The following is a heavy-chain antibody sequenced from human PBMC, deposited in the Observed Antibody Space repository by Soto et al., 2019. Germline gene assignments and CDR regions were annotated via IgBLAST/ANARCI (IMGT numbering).Heavy chain of an antibody. Sequence: QVQLQESGPGLVKPSQTLSLTCTVSGGSISSGDYYWSWIRQPPGKGLEWIGYIYYSGSTYYKPSLTSRVTISVDTSKNQFSLKLSSVTAPDTAVYYCARTIVGATLLDYWGQGTLVTVSS. V-gene: IGHV4-30-4*01. CDR3: ARTIVGATLLDY. CDR1: GGSISSGDYY. CDR2: IYYSGST. D-gene: IGHD1-26*01. J-gene: IGHJ4*02.